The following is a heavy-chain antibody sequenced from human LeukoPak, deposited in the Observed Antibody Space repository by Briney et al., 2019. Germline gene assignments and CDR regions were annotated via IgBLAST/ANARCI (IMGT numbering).Heavy chain of an antibody. CDR3: ARDPGGSSLYYFQL. D-gene: IGHD6-13*01. CDR2: IYSSGST. V-gene: IGHV4-59*01. Sequence: SETLSLTCTVFGDSISIYYWSWIRQPPGKGLEWIGHIYSSGSTNYNPSLKSRVTISVDTSKNQFSLKVSSVSAADTAVYYCARDPGGSSLYYFQLWGQGTLVTVSS. J-gene: IGHJ1*01. CDR1: GDSISIYY.